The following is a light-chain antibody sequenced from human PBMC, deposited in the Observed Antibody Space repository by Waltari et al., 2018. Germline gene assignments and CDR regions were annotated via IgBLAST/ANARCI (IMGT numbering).Light chain of an antibody. CDR3: QQYHSSSRT. V-gene: IGKV1-5*03. CDR2: KAS. CDR1: QSIDSW. Sequence: DIQLTQSPSTLPAFVGDRVNITCRASQSIDSWLAWYQQKPGKAPNLLIYKASILHSGVPSRFSGRGSGTEFTLTISSLQPDDFAAYYCQQYHSSSRTFGQGTNVEMK. J-gene: IGKJ1*01.